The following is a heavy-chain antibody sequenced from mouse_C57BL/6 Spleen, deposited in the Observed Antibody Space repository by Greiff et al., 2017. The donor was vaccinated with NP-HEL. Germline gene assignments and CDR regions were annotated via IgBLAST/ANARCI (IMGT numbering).Heavy chain of an antibody. J-gene: IGHJ4*01. V-gene: IGHV1-5*01. CDR1: GYTFTSYW. CDR2: IYPGNSDT. CDR3: TISTVVEYYAMDY. Sequence: VQLQQSGTVLARPGASVKMSCKTSGYTFTSYWMHWVKQRPGQGLEWIGAIYPGNSDTSYNQKFKGKAKLTAVTSASTAYMELSSLTNEDSAVYYCTISTVVEYYAMDYWGQGTSVTVSS. D-gene: IGHD1-1*01.